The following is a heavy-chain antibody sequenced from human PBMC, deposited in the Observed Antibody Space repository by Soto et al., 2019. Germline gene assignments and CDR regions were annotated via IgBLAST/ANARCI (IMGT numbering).Heavy chain of an antibody. CDR2: IYYSGST. CDR1: GGSISSSSYY. J-gene: IGHJ5*02. D-gene: IGHD3-16*01. Sequence: TLSLTCSVSGGSISSSSYYWGWIRQPPGKGLEWIGSIYYSGSTYYNPSLESRVTISVDTSKNQFSLKLSSMTATDTAVYYCARGYYSSGWFDPWGQVTLVTVCS. V-gene: IGHV4-39*01. CDR3: ARGYYSSGWFDP.